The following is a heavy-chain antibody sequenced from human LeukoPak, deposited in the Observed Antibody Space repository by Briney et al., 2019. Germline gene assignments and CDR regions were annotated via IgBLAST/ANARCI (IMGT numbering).Heavy chain of an antibody. Sequence: GGSLRLSCAASGFTFSNYSMNWVRQAPGKGLEWVSYITSSSTVYYAGSVKGRFTISRDNAKNSLFLQMNSLRAEDTAVYYCARDYCSGPKCYFIDYWGQGALATVSS. CDR2: ITSSSTV. CDR1: GFTFSNYS. D-gene: IGHD2-15*01. V-gene: IGHV3-48*04. CDR3: ARDYCSGPKCYFIDY. J-gene: IGHJ4*02.